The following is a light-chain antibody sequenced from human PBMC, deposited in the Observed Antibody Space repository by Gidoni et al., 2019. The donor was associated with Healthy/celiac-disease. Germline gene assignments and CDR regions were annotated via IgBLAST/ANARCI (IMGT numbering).Light chain of an antibody. CDR1: QSVSSSY. V-gene: IGKV3-20*01. J-gene: IGKJ2*01. CDR3: QQYGSSPMYT. Sequence: DIVLTQSPATLSLSPGESATLSCRASQSVSSSYLAWYQQKPGQAPRLLIYGASSRATGIPDRFSGSGSGTDFTLTISRLEPEDFAVYYCQQYGSSPMYTFGQGTKLEIK. CDR2: GAS.